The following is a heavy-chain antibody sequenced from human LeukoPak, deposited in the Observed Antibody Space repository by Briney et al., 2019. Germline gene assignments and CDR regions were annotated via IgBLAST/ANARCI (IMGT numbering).Heavy chain of an antibody. CDR1: GGSISSSSYY. V-gene: IGHV4-39*01. CDR2: IYYSGST. D-gene: IGHD3-10*01. CDR3: ARHVALTMVREYYFDC. J-gene: IGHJ4*02. Sequence: SETLSLTCTVSGGSISSSSYYWGWIRQPPGKGLEWIGSIYYSGSTYYNPSLKSRVTISVDTSKNQFSLKLSSVTAADTAVYYCARHVALTMVREYYFDCWGQGTLVTVSS.